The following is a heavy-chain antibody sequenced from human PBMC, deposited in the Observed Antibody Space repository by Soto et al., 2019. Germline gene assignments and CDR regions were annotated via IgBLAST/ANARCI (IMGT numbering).Heavy chain of an antibody. Sequence: QVQLVESWGGVVQPGRSLRLSCEVSGFSLSNYGMHWVRQAPGKGLEWVAVIWYDGSNKYYGDSVKGRFTISRENSKNTLYLQMNSLSAEDTAVYYCARDRRYYYGLGTYFLENDMDVWGQGTTVSVFS. CDR1: GFSLSNYG. V-gene: IGHV3-33*01. CDR3: ARDRRYYYGLGTYFLENDMDV. CDR2: IWYDGSNK. D-gene: IGHD3-10*01. J-gene: IGHJ6*02.